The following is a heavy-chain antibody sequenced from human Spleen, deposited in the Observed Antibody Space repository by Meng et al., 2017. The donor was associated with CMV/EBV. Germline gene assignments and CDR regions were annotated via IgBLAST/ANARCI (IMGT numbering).Heavy chain of an antibody. Sequence: ASGGTFSSSGLSWERQDPGQGLEWMGGRIHSLGLGSSAQNYKSSITISEDTSTVTTYMEIYSMKSEDTDVYYGAIGGLRSSPNWFDPWGQGTLVTVSS. CDR1: GGTFSSSG. J-gene: IGHJ5*02. CDR2: RIHSLGLG. V-gene: IGHV1-69*10. D-gene: IGHD6-6*01. CDR3: AIGGLRSSPNWFDP.